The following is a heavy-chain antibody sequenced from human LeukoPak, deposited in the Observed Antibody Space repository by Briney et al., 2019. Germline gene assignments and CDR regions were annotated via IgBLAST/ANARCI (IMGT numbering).Heavy chain of an antibody. Sequence: SETLSLTCTVSGGSISSSSYYWGWIRQPPGKGLEWIGSIYYSGSTYYNPSLKSRVTISVDTSKNQFSLKLSSVTAADTAVYYCASQVGPYYFDYWGQGTLVTVSS. D-gene: IGHD1-26*01. CDR2: IYYSGST. CDR3: ASQVGPYYFDY. V-gene: IGHV4-39*07. CDR1: GGSISSSSYY. J-gene: IGHJ4*02.